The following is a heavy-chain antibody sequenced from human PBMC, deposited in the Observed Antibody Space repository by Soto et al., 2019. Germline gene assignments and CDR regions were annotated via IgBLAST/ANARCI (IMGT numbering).Heavy chain of an antibody. CDR2: IRSKGYGGTT. Sequence: GGSLRLSCAASGFTFSNAWMSWFRQAPGKGLEWVGFIRSKGYGGTTEHAASVKDRFTISRDDSRSIAYLQMNSLKTEDTAVYYCSRGEDYYGSPLMDVWGQGTTVTVSS. D-gene: IGHD3-10*01. CDR3: SRGEDYYGSPLMDV. V-gene: IGHV3-49*03. J-gene: IGHJ6*02. CDR1: GFTFSNAW.